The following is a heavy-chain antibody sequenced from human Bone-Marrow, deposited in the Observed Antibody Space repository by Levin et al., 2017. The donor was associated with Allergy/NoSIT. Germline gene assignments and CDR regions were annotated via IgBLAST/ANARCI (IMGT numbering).Heavy chain of an antibody. CDR3: GRRDYDVRRSLCFDI. CDR1: GGSIDSIVSQTHY. D-gene: IGHD4-17*01. V-gene: IGHV4-39*01. Sequence: SQTLSLTCAVSGGSIDSIVSQTHYGGWVRQFPGRGLEWIGSFYFSGSAYYNPSLKSRVTISVDKSKKQLSLNLASLTAADTAVYYCGRRDYDVRRSLCFDIWGQGAMVTVSP. J-gene: IGHJ3*02. CDR2: FYFSGSA.